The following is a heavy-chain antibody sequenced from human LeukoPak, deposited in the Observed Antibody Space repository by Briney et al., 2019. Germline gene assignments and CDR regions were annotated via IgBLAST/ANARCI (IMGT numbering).Heavy chain of an antibody. CDR3: ARDQSSGGVDY. Sequence: GGSPRLSSAVSGFTVRSNHMNRVRQAPGKGLEWDSVIYSGGSTYYADSVKGRFTISSHNSKNTLYLQMNSLRAEDTAVYYCARDQSSGGVDYWGQGTLVTVSS. V-gene: IGHV3-53*04. D-gene: IGHD3-10*01. J-gene: IGHJ4*02. CDR2: IYSGGST. CDR1: GFTVRSNH.